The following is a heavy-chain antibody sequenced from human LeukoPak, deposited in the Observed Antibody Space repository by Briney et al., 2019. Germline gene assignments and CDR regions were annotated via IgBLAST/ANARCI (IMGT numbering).Heavy chain of an antibody. D-gene: IGHD2-8*01. CDR3: AKDSIERNGVYDAFDV. V-gene: IGHV3-23*01. CDR2: IGGGGVDR. J-gene: IGHJ3*01. CDR1: GFTFSEFT. Sequence: GGSLRLSCVASGFTFSEFTMNWVRQVPGKGPEWVSHIGGGGVDREYEESVKGRFTVSRDNSRNSLYLQMNSLRGEDTAIYYCAKDSIERNGVYDAFDVWGQGTKVTVAS.